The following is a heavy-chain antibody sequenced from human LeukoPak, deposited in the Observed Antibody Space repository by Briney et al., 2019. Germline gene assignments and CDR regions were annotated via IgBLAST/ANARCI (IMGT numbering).Heavy chain of an antibody. J-gene: IGHJ4*02. D-gene: IGHD1-26*01. Sequence: KPSETLSLACTVSGGSISSYYWSWIRQPPGKGLEWIGYIYYSGSTNYNPSLKSRVTISVDTSKNQFSLKLSSVTAADTAVYYCARGARRPNLGWVYWGQGTLVTVSS. V-gene: IGHV4-59*01. CDR1: GGSISSYY. CDR3: ARGARRPNLGWVY. CDR2: IYYSGST.